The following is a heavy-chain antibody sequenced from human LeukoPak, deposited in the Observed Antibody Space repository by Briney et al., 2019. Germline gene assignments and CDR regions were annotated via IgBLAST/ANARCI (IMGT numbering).Heavy chain of an antibody. V-gene: IGHV3-15*01. CDR1: GFTFDNYA. D-gene: IGHD2/OR15-2a*01. Sequence: GGSLRLSCEASGFTFDNYAMSWVRQAPGKGLEWVGRIRSKTDGGTTDYAAPVKGRFTISRDDSNNTLYLQMNSLKTEDTAVYYCTTGIRGDWGQGTLVTVSS. CDR2: IRSKTDGGTT. CDR3: TTGIRGD. J-gene: IGHJ4*02.